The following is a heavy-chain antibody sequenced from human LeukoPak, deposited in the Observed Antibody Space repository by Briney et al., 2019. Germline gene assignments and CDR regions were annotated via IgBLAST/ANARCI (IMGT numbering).Heavy chain of an antibody. Sequence: GGSLRLSCAASGFTFSSYGMHWVRQAPGKGLEWVAVIWYDGSNKYHADSVKGRFTISKDNAKNTVYLQMNNLRAEDTAVYYCVSFYETYWGRGTLVTVSS. D-gene: IGHD2-2*01. CDR3: VSFYETY. CDR1: GFTFSSYG. CDR2: IWYDGSNK. J-gene: IGHJ4*02. V-gene: IGHV3-33*03.